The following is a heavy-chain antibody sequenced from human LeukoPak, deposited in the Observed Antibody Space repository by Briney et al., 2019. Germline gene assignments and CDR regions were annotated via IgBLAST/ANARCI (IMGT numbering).Heavy chain of an antibody. CDR2: ISAYNGNT. Sequence: ASVKVSCKASGYTFTGYYIHWVRQAPGQGLEWMGWISAYNGNTNYAQKLQGRVTMTTDTSTSTAYMELRSLRSDDTAVYYCARGPGMWFGLNWYFDLWGRGTLVTVSS. CDR1: GYTFTGYY. D-gene: IGHD2-21*01. CDR3: ARGPGMWFGLNWYFDL. V-gene: IGHV1-18*04. J-gene: IGHJ2*01.